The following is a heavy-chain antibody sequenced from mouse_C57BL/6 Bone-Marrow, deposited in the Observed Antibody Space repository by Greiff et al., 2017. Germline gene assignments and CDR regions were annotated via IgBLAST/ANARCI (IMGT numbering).Heavy chain of an antibody. CDR1: GFTFSDYY. CDR3: ARHYYGSSLYYYAMDY. V-gene: IGHV5-12*01. Sequence: DVQLVESGGGLVQPGGSLKLSCAASGFTFSDYYMYWVRQTPEKRLEWVAYISNGGGSTYYPDTVKGRFTISRDNAKNTLYLQMSRLKSEDTAMYYCARHYYGSSLYYYAMDYWGQGTSVTVSS. D-gene: IGHD1-1*01. J-gene: IGHJ4*01. CDR2: ISNGGGST.